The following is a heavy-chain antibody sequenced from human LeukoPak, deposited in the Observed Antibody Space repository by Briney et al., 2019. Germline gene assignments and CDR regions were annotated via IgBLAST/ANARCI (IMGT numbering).Heavy chain of an antibody. Sequence: SETLSLTCTVSGGSISSRSYYWGWIRQPPVKGLEWIGSIYYSGSTYYNPSLKSRVSISVDTSKNQFSLKLSSVTAADTAVYYCARRGCSSGRTYCYYFDYWGQGTLVTVSS. V-gene: IGHV4-39*01. D-gene: IGHD6-19*01. CDR2: IYYSGST. CDR3: ARRGCSSGRTYCYYFDY. J-gene: IGHJ4*02. CDR1: GGSISSRSYY.